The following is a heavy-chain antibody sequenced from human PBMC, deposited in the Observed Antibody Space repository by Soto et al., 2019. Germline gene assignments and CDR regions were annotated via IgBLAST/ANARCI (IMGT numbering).Heavy chain of an antibody. CDR3: ARAGVTYYYDSSGYDAFDI. CDR2: IIPILGIA. D-gene: IGHD3-22*01. CDR1: GGTFSSYT. Sequence: QVQLVQSGAEVKKPGSSVKVSCKASGGTFSSYTISWVRQAPGQGLEWMGRIIPILGIANYAQKFQGRVTITADKSTSTAYMELSSLRSEDTAVYYCARAGVTYYYDSSGYDAFDIWGQGTMVTVSS. V-gene: IGHV1-69*02. J-gene: IGHJ3*02.